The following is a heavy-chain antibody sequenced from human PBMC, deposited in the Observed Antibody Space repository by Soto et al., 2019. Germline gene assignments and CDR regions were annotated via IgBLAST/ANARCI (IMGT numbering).Heavy chain of an antibody. CDR1: GFTLSTYA. CDR2: IREHSGST. Sequence: EVQLLESGGDLVQPGGSLRLSCAASGFTLSTYAMNWVRQAPGKGLEWVSAIREHSGSTDYADHAKGRFTISRDNSNNALYLQINSRSADYTAVYYRAKILVVTGVSGLSNYFDPRGQATVVTVSS. J-gene: IGHJ5*02. CDR3: AKILVVTGVSGLSNYFDP. D-gene: IGHD2-15*01. V-gene: IGHV3-23*01.